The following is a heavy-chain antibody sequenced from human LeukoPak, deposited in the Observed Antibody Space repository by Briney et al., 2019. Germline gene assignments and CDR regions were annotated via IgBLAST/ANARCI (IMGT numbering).Heavy chain of an antibody. D-gene: IGHD3-10*01. CDR3: ARDTTMVRGEYYFDY. V-gene: IGHV1-18*01. CDR1: GYTFTSYG. Sequence: VASAKVSCKASGYTFTSYGISWVRQAPGQGLEWMGWISAYNGNTNYAQKLQGRVTMTTDTSTSTAYMELRSLRSDDTAVYYCARDTTMVRGEYYFDYWGQGTLATVSS. CDR2: ISAYNGNT. J-gene: IGHJ4*02.